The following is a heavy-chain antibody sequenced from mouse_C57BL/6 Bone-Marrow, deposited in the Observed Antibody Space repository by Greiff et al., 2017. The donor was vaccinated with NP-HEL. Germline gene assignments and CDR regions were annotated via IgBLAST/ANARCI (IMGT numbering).Heavy chain of an antibody. D-gene: IGHD1-1*01. CDR3: ARDGVITTVVELPCGYFDV. V-gene: IGHV1-69*01. J-gene: IGHJ1*03. CDR2: IDPSDSYT. Sequence: QVQLQQPGAELVMPGASVKLSCKASGYTFTSYWMHWVKQRSGQGLEWIGEIDPSDSYTNYNQKFKGKSTLTVDKSASTAYMQLSSRTSEDSAVYYFARDGVITTVVELPCGYFDVWGTGTTVTVSS. CDR1: GYTFTSYW.